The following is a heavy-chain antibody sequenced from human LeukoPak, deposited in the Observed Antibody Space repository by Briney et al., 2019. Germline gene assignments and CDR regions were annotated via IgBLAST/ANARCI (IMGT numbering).Heavy chain of an antibody. Sequence: SETLSLTCAVYGGSFSGYYWSWIRQPPGKGLEWIGEINHSGSTNYNPSLKSRVTISVDTSKNQFSLKLSSVTAADTAVYYCARGKNYWGQGTLVTVSS. CDR1: GGSFSGYY. V-gene: IGHV4-34*01. CDR2: INHSGST. CDR3: ARGKNY. J-gene: IGHJ4*02.